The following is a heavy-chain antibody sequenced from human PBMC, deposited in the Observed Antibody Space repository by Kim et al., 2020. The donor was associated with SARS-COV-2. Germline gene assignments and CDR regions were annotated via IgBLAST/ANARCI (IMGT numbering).Heavy chain of an antibody. V-gene: IGHV3-30*03. Sequence: GGSLRLSCVASGFSFSSYDMHWVRQAPGKGLEWVAVISPDGSNKYYAGSVKGRFTVSRDDSKNTMYLQMNSLRAEDTAVYYCASQIKDLDNWGQGTLVTVSS. CDR1: GFSFSSYD. J-gene: IGHJ4*02. CDR2: ISPDGSNK. CDR3: ASQIKDLDN.